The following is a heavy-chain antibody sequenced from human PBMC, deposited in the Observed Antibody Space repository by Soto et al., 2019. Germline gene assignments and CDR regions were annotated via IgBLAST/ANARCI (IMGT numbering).Heavy chain of an antibody. CDR3: ARDSISTYDFWSGYHNFDY. Sequence: GGSLRLSCAASGFTFSSYSMNWVRQSPGKGLEWVSYISSSSSTIYYADSVKGRFTISRDNAKNSLYLQMNSLRDEDTAVYYCARDSISTYDFWSGYHNFDYWGQGTLVTVSS. CDR1: GFTFSSYS. V-gene: IGHV3-48*02. J-gene: IGHJ4*02. CDR2: ISSSSSTI. D-gene: IGHD3-3*01.